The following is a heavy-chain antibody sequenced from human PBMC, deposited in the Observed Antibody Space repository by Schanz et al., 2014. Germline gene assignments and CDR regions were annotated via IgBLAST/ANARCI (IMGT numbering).Heavy chain of an antibody. V-gene: IGHV3-23*01. J-gene: IGHJ4*02. CDR3: AKGQYYDNTGGGFDY. Sequence: EVQLLESGGGLVQPGGSLRLSCAASGFTFTTHSMTWVRQAPGKGLEWVSGISGSGGSTYYADSVKGRFTISRDNSKTTLSLQMNSLRAEDTAVYYFAKGQYYDNTGGGFDYWGQGTLVTVSS. CDR1: GFTFTTHS. CDR2: ISGSGGST. D-gene: IGHD3-16*01.